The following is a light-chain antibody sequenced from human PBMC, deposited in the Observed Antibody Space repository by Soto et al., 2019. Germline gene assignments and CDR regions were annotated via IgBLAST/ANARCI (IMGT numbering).Light chain of an antibody. Sequence: DIQMTQSPSTLSASVGDRVTITCRPSQSISSWLAWYQQKPGKAPKLLISNASNLESGVPSRFSGSGSGTEFTLTISSLQPDDFATYYCQQYDTYSRTFGQGTKVEIK. CDR1: QSISSW. J-gene: IGKJ1*01. CDR3: QQYDTYSRT. V-gene: IGKV1-5*03. CDR2: NAS.